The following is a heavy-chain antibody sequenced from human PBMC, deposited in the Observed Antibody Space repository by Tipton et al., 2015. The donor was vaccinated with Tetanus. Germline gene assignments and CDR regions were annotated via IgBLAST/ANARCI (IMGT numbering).Heavy chain of an antibody. D-gene: IGHD1-1*01. Sequence: QLVQSGPEVKKPGASVKVSCKAPGYTFTSFGINWVRQAPGQGLEWMGWINTDKGSTNYAQNLQGRVIMTTDTSTLTAYMELRSLRSDDTAVYYCARGGTMDYWGQGTLVTVSA. CDR3: ARGGTMDY. J-gene: IGHJ4*02. V-gene: IGHV1-18*01. CDR2: INTDKGST. CDR1: GYTFTSFG.